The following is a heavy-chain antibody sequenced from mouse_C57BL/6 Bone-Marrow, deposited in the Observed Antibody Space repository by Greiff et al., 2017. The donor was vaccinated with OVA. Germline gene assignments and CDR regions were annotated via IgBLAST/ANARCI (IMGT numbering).Heavy chain of an antibody. J-gene: IGHJ4*01. D-gene: IGHD2-4*01. V-gene: IGHV5-12*01. CDR2: ISNGGGST. Sequence: EVQGVESGGGLVQPGGSLKLSCAASGFTFSDYYMYWVRQTPEKRLEWVAYISNGGGSTYYPDTVKGRFTISRDNAKNTLYLQMSRLKSEDTAMYYCARIYYDYDGNYYAMDYWGQGTSVTVSS. CDR1: GFTFSDYY. CDR3: ARIYYDYDGNYYAMDY.